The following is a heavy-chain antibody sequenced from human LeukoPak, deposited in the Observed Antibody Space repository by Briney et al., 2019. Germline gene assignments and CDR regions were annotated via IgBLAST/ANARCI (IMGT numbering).Heavy chain of an antibody. Sequence: GESLKISCKGSGYSFATYWISWVRQMPGKGLEWMGRIDPSDSYTNYSPSFQGHVTISADKSISTAYLQWSSLKASDTAMFYCARRQGCSSTSCPPDYWGQGTLVTVSP. J-gene: IGHJ4*02. CDR2: IDPSDSYT. CDR3: ARRQGCSSTSCPPDY. D-gene: IGHD2-2*01. V-gene: IGHV5-10-1*01. CDR1: GYSFATYW.